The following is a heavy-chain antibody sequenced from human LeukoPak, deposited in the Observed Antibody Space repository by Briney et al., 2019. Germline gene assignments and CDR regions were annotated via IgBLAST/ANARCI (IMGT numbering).Heavy chain of an antibody. CDR2: IRQDGSEK. D-gene: IGHD3-22*01. J-gene: IGHJ3*02. V-gene: IGHV3-7*03. CDR3: ARDTAGDSSGINAFDI. Sequence: PGGSLRLSCAASGFTFSSYWMSWVRQAPGKGLEWVANIRQDGSEKYYVDSVKGRFTISRDNAKNSLYLQMNSLRAEDTAVYYCARDTAGDSSGINAFDIWGQGTMVTVSS. CDR1: GFTFSSYW.